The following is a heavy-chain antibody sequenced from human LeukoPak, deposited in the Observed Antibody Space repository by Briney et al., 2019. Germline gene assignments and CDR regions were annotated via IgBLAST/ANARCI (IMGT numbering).Heavy chain of an antibody. Sequence: GGSLRLSCAASGFTVSSNYMSWVHQAPGKGLEWVSVIYSGGSTYYADSVKGRFTISRDNSKNTLYLQMNSLRAEDTAVYYCARGTFGELRMYYFDYWGQEPWSPSPQ. CDR3: ARGTFGELRMYYFDY. CDR1: GFTVSSNY. D-gene: IGHD3-10*01. V-gene: IGHV3-66*01. CDR2: IYSGGST. J-gene: IGHJ4*01.